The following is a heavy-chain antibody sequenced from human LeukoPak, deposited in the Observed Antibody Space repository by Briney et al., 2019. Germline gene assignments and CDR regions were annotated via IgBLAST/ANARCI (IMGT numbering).Heavy chain of an antibody. V-gene: IGHV4-59*08. Sequence: SETLSLTCTVSGGSLNSYYWGWIRQPPGKGLEWIGNVYHSGSAVYNPSLVSRVTISVDRSKNQFTLNLSAVTAADTAVYYCARRGYYGSGAYDTWGQGTMFIVSS. CDR2: VYHSGSA. CDR3: ARRGYYGSGAYDT. CDR1: GGSLNSYY. D-gene: IGHD3-10*01. J-gene: IGHJ3*01.